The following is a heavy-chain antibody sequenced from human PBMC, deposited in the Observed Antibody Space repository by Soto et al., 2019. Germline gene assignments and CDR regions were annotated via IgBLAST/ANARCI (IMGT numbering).Heavy chain of an antibody. CDR3: ARVSPEWYSSGSFDY. CDR2: IWYDGSNK. Sequence: VGSLRLSCAASGFTFSSYGMHWVRQAPGKGLEWVAVIWYDGSNKYYADSVKGRFTISRDNSKNTLYLQMNSLRAEDTAVYYCARVSPEWYSSGSFDYWGQGTLVTVSS. J-gene: IGHJ4*02. CDR1: GFTFSSYG. D-gene: IGHD6-19*01. V-gene: IGHV3-33*01.